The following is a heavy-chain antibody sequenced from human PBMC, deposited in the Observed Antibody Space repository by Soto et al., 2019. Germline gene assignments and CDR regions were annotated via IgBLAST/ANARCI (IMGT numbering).Heavy chain of an antibody. CDR1: GFTFSSYA. CDR3: ERTNVLLWFGEPEMGFDY. V-gene: IGHV3-23*01. CDR2: ISGSGGST. J-gene: IGHJ4*02. D-gene: IGHD3-10*01. Sequence: EVQRLESGGGLVQPGGSLRLSCAASGFTFSSYAMSWVRQAPGKGLEWVSAISGSGGSTYYAASVKGRFTISRDNSKNTLYLQMNSLRAEDTAVYYCERTNVLLWFGEPEMGFDYWGQGTLVTVSS.